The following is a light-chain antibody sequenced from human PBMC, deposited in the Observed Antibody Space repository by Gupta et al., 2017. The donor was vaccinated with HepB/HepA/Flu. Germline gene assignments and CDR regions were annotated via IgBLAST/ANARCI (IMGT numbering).Light chain of an antibody. CDR1: QSVLYSSNNKNY. V-gene: IGKV4-1*01. Sequence: DIVMTQSPDSLAVSRGERATINCKSSQSVLYSSNNKNYIAWYQHKPGQPPKLLIYWASTRESGVPERFSGSGSGTDFTLTNSSLQAEDVAVYYCQQYYSTLTFGGGTKVEIK. CDR3: QQYYSTLT. CDR2: WAS. J-gene: IGKJ4*01.